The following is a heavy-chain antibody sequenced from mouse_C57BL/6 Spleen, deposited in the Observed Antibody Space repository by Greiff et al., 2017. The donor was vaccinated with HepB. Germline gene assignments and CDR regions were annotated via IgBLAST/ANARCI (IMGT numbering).Heavy chain of an antibody. D-gene: IGHD2-5*01. CDR3: ARKAIGDSKAFAY. CDR1: GYTFTSYW. CDR2: IDPSDSYT. J-gene: IGHJ3*01. V-gene: IGHV1-50*01. Sequence: VQLQQPGAELVKPGASVKLSCKASGYTFTSYWMQWVKQRPGQGLEWIGEIDPSDSYTNYNQKFKGKATLTVDTSSSTAYMQLSSLTSEDSAGSDCARKAIGDSKAFAYWGQGTLVTVSA.